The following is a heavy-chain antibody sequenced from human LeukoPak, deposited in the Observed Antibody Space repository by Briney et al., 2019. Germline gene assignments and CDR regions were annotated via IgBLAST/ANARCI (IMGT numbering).Heavy chain of an antibody. CDR2: IYYSGTT. J-gene: IGHJ4*02. Sequence: SETLSLTCSVSGGSISPYYWSWIRQPPGKGLEWIGYIYYSGTTNYNPSLQSRVTISVATSKNQFSLKLSSVTAADTALYYCARDRASAGGFDYWGQGTLVTVSA. D-gene: IGHD2-15*01. V-gene: IGHV4-59*01. CDR3: ARDRASAGGFDY. CDR1: GGSISPYY.